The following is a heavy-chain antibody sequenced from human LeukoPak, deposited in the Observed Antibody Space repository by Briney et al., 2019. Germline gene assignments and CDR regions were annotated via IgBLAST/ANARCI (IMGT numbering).Heavy chain of an antibody. CDR1: GGSISSGGYS. Sequence: SETLSLTCAVSGGSISSGGYSWSWIRQPPGKGLEWIVYIYHSGSTYYNPSLKSRVTISVDRSKNQFSLKLSSVTAADTAVYYCARVSAVRFSYYFDYWGQGTLVTVSS. V-gene: IGHV4-30-2*01. D-gene: IGHD4-17*01. CDR2: IYHSGST. J-gene: IGHJ4*02. CDR3: ARVSAVRFSYYFDY.